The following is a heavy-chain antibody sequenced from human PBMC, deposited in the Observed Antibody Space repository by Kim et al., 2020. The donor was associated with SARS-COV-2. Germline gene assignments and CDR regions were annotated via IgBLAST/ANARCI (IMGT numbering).Heavy chain of an antibody. D-gene: IGHD1-1*01. J-gene: IGHJ6*01. CDR2: INHSGST. Sequence: SETLSLTCAVYGGSFSGYYWSWIRQPPGKGLEWIGEINHSGSTNYNPSLKSRVTISVDTSKNQFSLKLSSVTAADTAVYYCARVVRGNEEYYYYYGMDV. V-gene: IGHV4-34*01. CDR3: ARVVRGNEEYYYYYGMDV. CDR1: GGSFSGYY.